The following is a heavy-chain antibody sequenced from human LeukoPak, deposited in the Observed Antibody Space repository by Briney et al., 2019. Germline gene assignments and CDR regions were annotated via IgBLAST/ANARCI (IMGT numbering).Heavy chain of an antibody. CDR3: ARDSPRTTRITMIVGGYFDY. D-gene: IGHD3-22*01. Sequence: ASVKVSCKSSGSTFTGYYMHWVRQAPGQGLEWMGWINPNSGGTNYAQKFQGRVTMTRDTSISTAYMELSRLRSDDTAVYYCARDSPRTTRITMIVGGYFDYWGQGTLVTVSS. V-gene: IGHV1-2*02. J-gene: IGHJ4*02. CDR2: INPNSGGT. CDR1: GSTFTGYY.